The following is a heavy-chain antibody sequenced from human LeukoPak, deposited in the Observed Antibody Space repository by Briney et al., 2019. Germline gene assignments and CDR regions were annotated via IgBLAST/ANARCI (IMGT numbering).Heavy chain of an antibody. CDR3: AKGWSGVVGAIVSPFDY. Sequence: GRSLRLSCAASGFTFSSYGMHWVRQAPGKGLEWVAVISYDGSNKYYADSVKGRFTISRDNSKNTLYLQMNSLRAEDTAVYYCAKGWSGVVGAIVSPFDYWGQGTLVTVSS. V-gene: IGHV3-30*18. CDR1: GFTFSSYG. D-gene: IGHD1-26*01. CDR2: ISYDGSNK. J-gene: IGHJ4*02.